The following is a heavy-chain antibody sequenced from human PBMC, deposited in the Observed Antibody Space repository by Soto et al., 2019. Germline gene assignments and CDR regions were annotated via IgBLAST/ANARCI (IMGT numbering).Heavy chain of an antibody. CDR3: TKYTYTSRYAYYGMDV. V-gene: IGHV3-49*03. D-gene: IGHD6-13*01. CDR2: IRSKAYGGTT. J-gene: IGHJ6*02. CDR1: GFTFGDYA. Sequence: GGSLRLSCTTSGFTFGDYAMSWSRQAPGKGLEWVGVIRSKAYGGTTDYAASVKGRFTISRDDSKSIAYQQMNSLKSEDTGVYYCTKYTYTSRYAYYGMDVWGHGTTVTVSS.